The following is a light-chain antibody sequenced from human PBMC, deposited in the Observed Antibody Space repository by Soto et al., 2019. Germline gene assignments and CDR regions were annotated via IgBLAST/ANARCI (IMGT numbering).Light chain of an antibody. CDR3: SSYTTSSTHWV. CDR1: SSDVGGYNY. V-gene: IGLV2-14*01. J-gene: IGLJ3*02. Sequence: QSVLTQPASVSGSPGQSITISGTGTSSDVGGYNYVSWYQQHPGKAPKLMIYEVSNRPSGVSNRFSGSKSGNTASLTISGLQAEDEADYYCSSYTTSSTHWVFGGGTKVTVL. CDR2: EVS.